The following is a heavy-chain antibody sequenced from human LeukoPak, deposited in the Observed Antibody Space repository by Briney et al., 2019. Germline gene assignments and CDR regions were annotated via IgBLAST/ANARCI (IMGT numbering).Heavy chain of an antibody. Sequence: GGSLRLSCAASGFTFNAHAMSWVRQAPGKGLEWVSSVSGSGTNTYYADSVKGRFTISRDNSKNTLYLQMNSLRAEDTAVYYCAKDRRLIELSYWFDPWGQGTLVTVSS. CDR1: GFTFNAHA. D-gene: IGHD2-21*01. J-gene: IGHJ5*02. CDR3: AKDRRLIELSYWFDP. V-gene: IGHV3-23*01. CDR2: VSGSGTNT.